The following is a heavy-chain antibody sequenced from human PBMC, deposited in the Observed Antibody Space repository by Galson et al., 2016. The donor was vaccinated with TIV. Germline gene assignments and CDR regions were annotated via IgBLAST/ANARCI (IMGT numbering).Heavy chain of an antibody. Sequence: QSGAEVKKPGESLKISCKASGYTFSTYAISWVRQAPGQGLEWMAWINPYNNNTKYAQKFQGRVTMTTDTSTSTVYMGLRSLGSDDTAVYYCARDHYWNVYSGCGMDVWGQGTTVTVSS. D-gene: IGHD1-1*01. V-gene: IGHV1-18*01. CDR2: INPYNNNT. J-gene: IGHJ6*02. CDR3: ARDHYWNVYSGCGMDV. CDR1: GYTFSTYA.